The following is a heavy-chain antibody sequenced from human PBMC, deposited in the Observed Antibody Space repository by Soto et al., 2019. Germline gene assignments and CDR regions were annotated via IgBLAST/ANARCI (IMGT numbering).Heavy chain of an antibody. D-gene: IGHD6-13*01. Sequence: SETLSLTSTVSGDSISSTRWWSWVRQPPGKGLEWIGSIYYSGSTYYNPSLKSRVTISVDTSKNQFSLKLSSVTAADTAVYYCARLGIRSPYFDPWGQGTLVTVSS. V-gene: IGHV4-39*01. CDR1: GDSISSTRW. CDR2: IYYSGST. J-gene: IGHJ5*02. CDR3: ARLGIRSPYFDP.